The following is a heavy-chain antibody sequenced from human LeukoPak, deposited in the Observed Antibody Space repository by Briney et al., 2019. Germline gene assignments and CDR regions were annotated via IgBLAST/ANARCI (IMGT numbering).Heavy chain of an antibody. D-gene: IGHD5-24*01. CDR1: GFTFSSYR. J-gene: IGHJ4*02. Sequence: PGGSLRLSCAASGFTFSSYRMRWVRQAPGKGLEWVANIQQDGSEKYYVDSVKGRFTISRDNAKNSLYLQMNSLRAEDTAVYYSARGGRRDGSGPPYFDYWGQGTLVTVSS. CDR3: ARGGRRDGSGPPYFDY. CDR2: IQQDGSEK. V-gene: IGHV3-7*01.